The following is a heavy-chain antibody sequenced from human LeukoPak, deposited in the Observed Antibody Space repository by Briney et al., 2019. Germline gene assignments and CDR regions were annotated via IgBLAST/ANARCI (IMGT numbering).Heavy chain of an antibody. J-gene: IGHJ4*02. CDR3: ARARDCSSTSCSPGYYFDC. V-gene: IGHV4-4*07. CDR2: IYTSGST. D-gene: IGHD2-2*01. CDR1: GGSISSYY. Sequence: PSETLSLTCTVSGGSISSYYWSWIRQPAGKGLEWIGRIYTSGSTNYNPSLKSRVTMSIDTSRNQFSLKLSSVTAADTAVYYCARARDCSSTSCSPGYYFDCWGQGTLVTVSS.